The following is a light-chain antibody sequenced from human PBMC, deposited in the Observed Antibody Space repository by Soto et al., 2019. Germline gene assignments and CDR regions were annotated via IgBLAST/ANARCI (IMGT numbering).Light chain of an antibody. CDR3: QQYNNWPPIT. J-gene: IGKJ5*01. CDR1: QSVSSY. V-gene: IGKV3-15*01. CDR2: YAS. Sequence: EIVLTQSPATLSLSPRERATLSCRASQSVSSYLAWYQQKPGQAPRLLIYYASTRATGIPARFSGSGSGTEFTLTISSLQSEDFALYYCQQYNNWPPITFGQGTRLEIK.